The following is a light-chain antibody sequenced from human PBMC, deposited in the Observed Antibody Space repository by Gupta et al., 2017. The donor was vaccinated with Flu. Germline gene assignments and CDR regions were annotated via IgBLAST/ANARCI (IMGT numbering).Light chain of an antibody. V-gene: IGLV1-44*01. CDR2: NDN. CDR3: ATWDDSLNGPV. CDR1: NSIIGRNT. Sequence: QPLLPPPPSSSGTPAQSVPISRGGSNSIIGRNTLSWYQQLPGAAPKLIIQNDNQRPSGVPVRFSGSKAGTSASLTISGLQSEDEGDFYCATWDDSLNGPVFGGGTRLTVL. J-gene: IGLJ3*02.